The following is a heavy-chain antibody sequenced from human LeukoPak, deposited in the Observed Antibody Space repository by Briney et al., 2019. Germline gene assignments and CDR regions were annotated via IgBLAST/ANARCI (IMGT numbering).Heavy chain of an antibody. D-gene: IGHD3-10*01. CDR1: GYTLTSYY. CDR3: ARGNFYDNKGYSPELRY. J-gene: IGHJ4*02. CDR2: SDPKSGAT. V-gene: IGHV1-2*02. Sequence: GASVKVSCKTSGYTLTSYYIHWLRQARGQRFEWMGWSDPKSGATKYEHFQGRVTMTRDTSISTAYMELSRLTSDDTAVYYCARGNFYDNKGYSPELRYWGQGTLVTVSS.